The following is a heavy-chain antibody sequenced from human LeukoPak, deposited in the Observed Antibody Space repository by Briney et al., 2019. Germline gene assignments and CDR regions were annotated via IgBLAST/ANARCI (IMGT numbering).Heavy chain of an antibody. D-gene: IGHD2-2*01. J-gene: IGHJ4*02. V-gene: IGHV3-30*04. CDR1: GFTFSSYA. Sequence: PGRSLRLSCAASGFTFSSYAKHWVRQAPGKGLEWVAVISYDGSNKYYADSVKGRFTISRDNSKNTLYLQMNSLRAEDTAVYYCARDFAPDIVVVPAGGFDYWGQGTLVTVSS. CDR3: ARDFAPDIVVVPAGGFDY. CDR2: ISYDGSNK.